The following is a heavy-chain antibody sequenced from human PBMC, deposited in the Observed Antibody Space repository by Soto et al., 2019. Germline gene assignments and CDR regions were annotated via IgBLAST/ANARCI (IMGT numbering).Heavy chain of an antibody. CDR1: GCSISSGDYY. CDR3: ARERPDGSRLDP. V-gene: IGHV4-30-4*01. CDR2: IYYSGST. Sequence: SETLSLTCTVSGCSISSGDYYWSWIRQPPGKGLEWIGYIYYSGSTYYNPSLKGRVTISVDTSKNQFSLKLSSVTAADTAVYYCARERPDGSRLDPWGQGILVTVSS. J-gene: IGHJ5*02. D-gene: IGHD6-13*01.